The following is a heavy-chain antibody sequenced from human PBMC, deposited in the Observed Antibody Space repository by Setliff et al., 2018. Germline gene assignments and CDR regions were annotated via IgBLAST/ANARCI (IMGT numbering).Heavy chain of an antibody. D-gene: IGHD3-9*01. J-gene: IGHJ6*04. CDR3: ARHTISIVDV. Sequence: PSETLSLTCGVSGLSISSGYYWGWVRQPPGKGLEWIASIYHSGSTYFNPSLKSRVTISVAKSKNQFSLKLSSVTAADTAVYYCARHTISIVDVWGKGTTVTVSS. CDR1: GLSISSGYY. CDR2: IYHSGST. V-gene: IGHV4-38-2*01.